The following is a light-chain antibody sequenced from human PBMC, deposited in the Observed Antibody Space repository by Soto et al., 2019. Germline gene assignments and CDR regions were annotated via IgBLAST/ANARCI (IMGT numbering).Light chain of an antibody. CDR3: SSYTTSSTYDV. J-gene: IGLJ1*01. CDR1: SSDVGGYNS. V-gene: IGLV2-14*01. Sequence: QSVLTQPASVSGSPGQSITISCTGTSSDVGGYNSVSWYQQHPGKAPKLMIYGVSNRPSGVSDRFSGSKSGNTASLTISGLQAEDEADYYCSSYTTSSTYDVFATGTKVTVL. CDR2: GVS.